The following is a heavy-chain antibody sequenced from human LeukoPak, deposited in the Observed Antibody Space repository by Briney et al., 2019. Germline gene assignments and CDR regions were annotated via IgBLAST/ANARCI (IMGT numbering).Heavy chain of an antibody. CDR3: ARGSSSWSYYYCGMDV. J-gene: IGHJ6*02. CDR2: ISAYNGNT. V-gene: IGHV1-18*01. D-gene: IGHD6-13*01. CDR1: GYTFTSYG. Sequence: ASVKVSCKASGYTFTSYGISWVRQAPGQGLEWMGWISAYNGNTNYAQKLQGRVTMTTDTSTSTAYMELRSLRSDDTAVYYCARGSSSWSYYYCGMDVWGQGTTVTVSS.